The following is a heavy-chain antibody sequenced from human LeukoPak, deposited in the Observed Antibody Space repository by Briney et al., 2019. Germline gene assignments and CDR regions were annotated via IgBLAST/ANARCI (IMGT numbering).Heavy chain of an antibody. CDR3: ARGGYYGSGSYYFDY. V-gene: IGHV4-30-4*01. J-gene: IGHJ4*02. D-gene: IGHD3-10*01. CDR1: GGSISSGDYY. Sequence: SSETLSLTCTVSGGSISSGDYYWSWIRQPPGKGLEWIGYIYYSGSTYHNPSLKSRVTISVDTSKNQFSLKLSSVTAADTAVYYCARGGYYGSGSYYFDYWGQGTLVTVSS. CDR2: IYYSGST.